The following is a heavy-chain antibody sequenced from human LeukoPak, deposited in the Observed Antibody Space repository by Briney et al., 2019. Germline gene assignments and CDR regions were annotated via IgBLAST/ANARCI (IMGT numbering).Heavy chain of an antibody. D-gene: IGHD3-3*01. CDR2: IYYSGST. J-gene: IGHJ4*02. Sequence: SETLSLTCTVSGGSISSYYWSWIRQPPGTGLEWFGYIYYSGSTNYNPSLKSRVTISVDTSKHQFSLKLSSVTAADTTVYYCARSPRDKYDFWSGYCDYWGQGTLVTVSS. CDR3: ARSPRDKYDFWSGYCDY. V-gene: IGHV4-59*01. CDR1: GGSISSYY.